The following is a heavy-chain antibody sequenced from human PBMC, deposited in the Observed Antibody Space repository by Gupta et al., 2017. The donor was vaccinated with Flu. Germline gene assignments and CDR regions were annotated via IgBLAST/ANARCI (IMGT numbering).Heavy chain of an antibody. D-gene: IGHD2-8*01. Sequence: EVQLVESGGGLVKPGGSLRLSCAASGFTFSSYSMNWVRQAPGKGLEWVSSISSSSSYIYYADSVKGRFTISRDNAKNSLYLQMNSLRAEDTAVYYCARGDIVLMVYAIELGYWGQGTLVTVSS. J-gene: IGHJ4*02. CDR2: ISSSSSYI. CDR1: GFTFSSYS. CDR3: ARGDIVLMVYAIELGY. V-gene: IGHV3-21*01.